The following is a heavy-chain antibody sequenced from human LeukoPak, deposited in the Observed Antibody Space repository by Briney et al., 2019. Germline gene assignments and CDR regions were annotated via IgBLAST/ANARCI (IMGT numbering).Heavy chain of an antibody. Sequence: PGGSLRLSCAASGFSFTSSWMSWVRQAPGKGLEWVANIKQDGSEKYYVDSVKGRFTISRDNAKNSLHLQMNSLRAEDTAVYYCARKQWSGSYPRGAFDIWGQGTMVTVSS. CDR3: ARKQWSGSYPRGAFDI. V-gene: IGHV3-7*01. J-gene: IGHJ3*02. CDR1: GFSFTSSW. D-gene: IGHD1-26*01. CDR2: IKQDGSEK.